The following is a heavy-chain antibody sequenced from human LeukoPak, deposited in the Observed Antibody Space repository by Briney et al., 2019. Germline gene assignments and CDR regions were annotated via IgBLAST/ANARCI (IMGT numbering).Heavy chain of an antibody. V-gene: IGHV1-2*02. CDR2: INPNSGGT. CDR1: GYTFTGYY. D-gene: IGHD1-26*01. J-gene: IGHJ3*02. Sequence: ASVTVSCKASGYTFTGYYMHWVRPAPGQGLEWMGWINPNSGGTNYAQKFQGRVTMTRDTSISTAYMELSRLRSDDTAVYYCARVVVGATTPEVAFDIWGQGTMVTVSS. CDR3: ARVVVGATTPEVAFDI.